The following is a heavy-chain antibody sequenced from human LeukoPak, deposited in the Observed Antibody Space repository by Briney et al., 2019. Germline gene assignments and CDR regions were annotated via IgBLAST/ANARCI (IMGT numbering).Heavy chain of an antibody. Sequence: ASVKVSCKASGYPFNYYDISWVRQAPGQGLEWMGWISAYNGNTNYAQMAQGRVTMTTDTSTSTAYMELRSLRSDDTAVYYCARAGGWAREDYKGDAFDIWGQGTMVTVSS. D-gene: IGHD6-19*01. CDR3: ARAGGWAREDYKGDAFDI. CDR2: ISAYNGNT. CDR1: GYPFNYYD. V-gene: IGHV1-18*01. J-gene: IGHJ3*02.